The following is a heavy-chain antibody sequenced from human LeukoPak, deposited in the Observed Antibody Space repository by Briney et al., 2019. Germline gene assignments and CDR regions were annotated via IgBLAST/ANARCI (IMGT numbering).Heavy chain of an antibody. V-gene: IGHV3-30-3*01. Sequence: GGSLRLSCAASGFTFSSYAMHWVRQAPGKGLEWVAVISYDGSNKYYADSVKGRFTISRDNSKNTLYLQMNSLRAEDTAVYYCARQSYYDHTLGYFQHWGQGTLVTVSS. CDR3: ARQSYYDHTLGYFQH. CDR2: ISYDGSNK. CDR1: GFTFSSYA. J-gene: IGHJ1*01. D-gene: IGHD3-22*01.